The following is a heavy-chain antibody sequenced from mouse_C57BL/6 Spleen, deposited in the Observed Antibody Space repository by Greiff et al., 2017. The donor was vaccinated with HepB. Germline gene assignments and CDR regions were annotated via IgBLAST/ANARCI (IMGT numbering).Heavy chain of an antibody. V-gene: IGHV1-80*01. CDR2: IYPGDGDT. CDR1: GYAFSSYW. J-gene: IGHJ4*01. CDR3: PRWAYGSIYAMDS. D-gene: IGHD1-1*01. Sequence: VHLVESGAELVKPGASVKISCKASGYAFSSYWMNWVKQRPGKGLEWIGQIYPGDGDTNSNGKFKGKATLTADKPSRTAYMPLSSLTSEDSAVYFCPRWAYGSIYAMDSWGQGTSVTVSS.